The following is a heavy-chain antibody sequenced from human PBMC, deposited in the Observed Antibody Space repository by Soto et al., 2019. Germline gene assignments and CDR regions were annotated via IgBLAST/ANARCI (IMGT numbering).Heavy chain of an antibody. CDR1: GGSISSYY. J-gene: IGHJ6*02. V-gene: IGHV4-59*08. CDR3: ARWAYSSSWPSDNYGMDV. CDR2: IYYSGST. Sequence: SETLSLTCTVSGGSISSYYWSWIRQPPGKGLEWIGCIYYSGSTNYNPSLKSRVTISVDTSKNQFSLKLSSVTAADTAVYYCARWAYSSSWPSDNYGMDVWGQGTTVTVSS. D-gene: IGHD6-13*01.